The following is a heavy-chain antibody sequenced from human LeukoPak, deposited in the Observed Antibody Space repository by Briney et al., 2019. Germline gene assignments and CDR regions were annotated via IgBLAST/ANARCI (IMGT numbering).Heavy chain of an antibody. Sequence: ASVKVPCKASGYTFTSYGISWVRQAPRRGLEWMGWVSAYNGNTNYAQKLQGRVTMTTDASTSTAYMELRRLSSDDTAVYYCGRAADSGTYYNSGFDYWGQGTLVTVSS. CDR1: GYTFTSYG. J-gene: IGHJ4*02. V-gene: IGHV1-18*01. CDR3: GRAADSGTYYNSGFDY. CDR2: VSAYNGNT. D-gene: IGHD3-10*01.